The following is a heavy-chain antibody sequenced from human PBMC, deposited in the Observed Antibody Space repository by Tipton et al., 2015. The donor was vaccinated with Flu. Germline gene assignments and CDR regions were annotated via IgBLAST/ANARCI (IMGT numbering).Heavy chain of an antibody. CDR2: IYYSGST. J-gene: IGHJ4*02. Sequence: LSCTVSGGSISSSSYYWGWIRQPPGKGLEWIGNIYYSGSTYYNPSLKSRVTISVDTSKNQFSLKLSSVTAADTAVYYCARTPPRGGFDYWGQGTLVTVSS. V-gene: IGHV4-39*07. CDR1: GGSISSSSYY. CDR3: ARTPPRGGFDY.